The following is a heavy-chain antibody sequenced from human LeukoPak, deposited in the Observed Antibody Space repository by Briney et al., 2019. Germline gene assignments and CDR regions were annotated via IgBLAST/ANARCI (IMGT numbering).Heavy chain of an antibody. Sequence: GGSLRLSCAASGFSLSNYWMNWVRQAPGKGLEWVANIKQDGSEKNYVDSVKGRFSIPRDNAKNSLILQMNSLRDEDTAVYYCARGVWAPFDSWGQGTLVSVSS. CDR1: GFSLSNYW. J-gene: IGHJ4*02. V-gene: IGHV3-7*01. CDR3: ARGVWAPFDS. D-gene: IGHD7-27*01. CDR2: IKQDGSEK.